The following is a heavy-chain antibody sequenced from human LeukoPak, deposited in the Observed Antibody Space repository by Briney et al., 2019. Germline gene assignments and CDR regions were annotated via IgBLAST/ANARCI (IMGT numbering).Heavy chain of an antibody. Sequence: ASVKVSCKASGYTFSTNYMYWVRQAPGQGLEWMGIINPGGGSTSYAQKFQGRVTMTRDTSTTTVYMEVSSLRSEDTAVYYCARGFGRYCSGGRCYPTGIDYWGQGTLVTVSS. J-gene: IGHJ4*02. CDR2: INPGGGST. CDR3: ARGFGRYCSGGRCYPTGIDY. V-gene: IGHV1-46*01. CDR1: GYTFSTNY. D-gene: IGHD2-15*01.